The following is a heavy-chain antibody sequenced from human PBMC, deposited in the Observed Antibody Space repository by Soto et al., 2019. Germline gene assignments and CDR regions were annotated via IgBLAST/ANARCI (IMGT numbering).Heavy chain of an antibody. CDR3: ARDDERAVAYDY. Sequence: EVQLVESGGGLVQPGGSLRLSCAASGFTFSSYWMSWVRQAPGKGLEWVANIKQDGSEKYYVDSVKGRFTIYRDNDKNSLYLQMNSLRAEDTAVYYCARDDERAVAYDYWGQGTLVTVSS. D-gene: IGHD6-19*01. CDR1: GFTFSSYW. V-gene: IGHV3-7*01. CDR2: IKQDGSEK. J-gene: IGHJ4*02.